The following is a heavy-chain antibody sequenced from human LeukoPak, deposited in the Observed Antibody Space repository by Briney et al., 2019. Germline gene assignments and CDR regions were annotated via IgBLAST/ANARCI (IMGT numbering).Heavy chain of an antibody. Sequence: PGGSLRLSCAASGFTFSSYAMSWVRQAPGKGLERVSAISGSGGSTYYADSVKGRFTISRDNSKNTLYLQMNSLRAEDTAVYYCAKMNARYCSGGSCYFSYFDYWGQGTLVTVSS. V-gene: IGHV3-23*01. CDR1: GFTFSSYA. CDR2: ISGSGGST. D-gene: IGHD2-15*01. J-gene: IGHJ4*02. CDR3: AKMNARYCSGGSCYFSYFDY.